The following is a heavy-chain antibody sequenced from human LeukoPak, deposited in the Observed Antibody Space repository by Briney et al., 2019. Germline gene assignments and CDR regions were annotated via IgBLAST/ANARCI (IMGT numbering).Heavy chain of an antibody. Sequence: SETLSLTCTVSGGSISSYYWSWIRQPPGKGLEWIGYIYYSGSTNYNPSLKSRVTISVDTSKNQFSLKLSSVTAADTAVYYCARLYYDFWSGYYVIVDYWGQGTLVTVSS. CDR1: GGSISSYY. V-gene: IGHV4-59*08. D-gene: IGHD3-3*01. J-gene: IGHJ4*02. CDR2: IYYSGST. CDR3: ARLYYDFWSGYYVIVDY.